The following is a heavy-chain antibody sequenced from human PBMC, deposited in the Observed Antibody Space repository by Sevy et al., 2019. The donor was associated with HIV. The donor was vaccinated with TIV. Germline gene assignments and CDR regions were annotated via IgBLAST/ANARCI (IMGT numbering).Heavy chain of an antibody. V-gene: IGHV4-59*13. CDR2: IYYSGST. Sequence: SETLSLTCTVSGGSISSYYWSWIRQSPGKGLEWIGYIYYSGSTKYNPSLKSRVTISVDTSKNQFSLKLSSVTAADTAVYYCARVSRFGDREEDYWCQGTLVTVSS. J-gene: IGHJ4*02. CDR1: GGSISSYY. D-gene: IGHD3-10*01. CDR3: ARVSRFGDREEDY.